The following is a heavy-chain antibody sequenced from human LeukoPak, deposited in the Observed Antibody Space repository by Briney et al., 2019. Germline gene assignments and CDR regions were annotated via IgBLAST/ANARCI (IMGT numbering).Heavy chain of an antibody. CDR1: GGSFSGYY. D-gene: IGHD4-17*01. CDR3: ARGGGDYGYYFDS. J-gene: IGHJ4*02. Sequence: KSSETLSLTCAVYGGSFSGYYWSWIRQPPGKGLEWIGEINHSGSTNYNPSLKSRVTISVDTSKNQFSLKLTSVTAADTAIYYCARGGGDYGYYFDSWGQGTLVTVSS. CDR2: INHSGST. V-gene: IGHV4-34*01.